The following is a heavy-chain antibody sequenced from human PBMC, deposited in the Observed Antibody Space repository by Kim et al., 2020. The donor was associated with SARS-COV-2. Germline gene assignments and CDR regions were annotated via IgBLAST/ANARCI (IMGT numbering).Heavy chain of an antibody. CDR3: VKERTSGWYDFDY. Sequence: GGSLRLSCSASGFTFSSYAMHWVRQAPGKGLEYVSGISTNGGSTYYADSVKDRFIISRDNSRNMLNLQMSSLRSEVTAVYYCVKERTSGWYDFDYWGQGTLVTVSS. J-gene: IGHJ4*02. V-gene: IGHV3-64D*06. CDR1: GFTFSSYA. D-gene: IGHD6-19*01. CDR2: ISTNGGST.